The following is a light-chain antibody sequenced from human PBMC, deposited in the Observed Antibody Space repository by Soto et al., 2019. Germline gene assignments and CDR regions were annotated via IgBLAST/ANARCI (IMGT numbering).Light chain of an antibody. V-gene: IGKV3-20*01. CDR3: QQCDASVT. J-gene: IGKJ5*01. Sequence: CRASQSVSNNYLAWYQQKPGQAPRLLIYGASNRATGIPDRFSGSGSGTDFTRLLSRLEPEAAALNYYQQCDASVTIAQGTRLEIK. CDR2: GAS. CDR1: QSVSNNY.